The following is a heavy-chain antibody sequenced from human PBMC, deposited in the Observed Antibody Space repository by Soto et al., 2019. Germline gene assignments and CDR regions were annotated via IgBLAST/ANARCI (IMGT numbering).Heavy chain of an antibody. V-gene: IGHV4-31*03. CDR2: IYYSGNT. J-gene: IGHJ5*02. CDR1: GGSISSGGYY. CDR3: ARSVFP. Sequence: QVQLQESGPGLVKPSQTLSLTCTVSGGSISSGGYYWSWIRQHPGKGLEWIGYIYYSGNTYYNPSFKRRATRSVDTSKNEFSLKLTSVTAADTSVYYCARSVFPWGQGTLVTVSS.